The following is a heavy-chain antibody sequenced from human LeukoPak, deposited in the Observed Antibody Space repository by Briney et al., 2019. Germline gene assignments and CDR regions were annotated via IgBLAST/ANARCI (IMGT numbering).Heavy chain of an antibody. V-gene: IGHV4-34*01. CDR3: GRLGSIDY. D-gene: IGHD3-16*01. J-gene: IGHJ4*02. Sequence: SETLSLTCAVYGGSFSGYYWSWIRQPPGKGLEWIGEINHSGSTNYNPSLKSRVTISVDTSKNQFSLKLSSVTAADTAVYYCGRLGSIDYWGQGTLVTVSS. CDR1: GGSFSGYY. CDR2: INHSGST.